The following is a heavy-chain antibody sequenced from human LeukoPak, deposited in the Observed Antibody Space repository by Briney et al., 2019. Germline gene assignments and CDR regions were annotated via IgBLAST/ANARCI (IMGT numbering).Heavy chain of an antibody. CDR1: GFTFSSYW. D-gene: IGHD3-3*01. CDR2: IKQDGSEK. CDR3: ARTPFGVVPKFDY. Sequence: GGSLRLSCAASGFTFSSYWMSWVRQAPGKGLEWVANIKQDGSEKYYVDSVKGRFTISRDNAENSLYLQMNSLRAEDTAVYYCARTPFGVVPKFDYWGQGTLVTVSS. V-gene: IGHV3-7*01. J-gene: IGHJ4*02.